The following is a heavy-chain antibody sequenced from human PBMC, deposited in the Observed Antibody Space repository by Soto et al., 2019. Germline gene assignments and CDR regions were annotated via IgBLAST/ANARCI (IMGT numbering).Heavy chain of an antibody. CDR3: AKDRVDTMFRGVTTPPGY. V-gene: IGHV3-23*01. Sequence: PGGSLRLSCAASAFTFSVYAMTWVRQAPGKGLEWVSRISGSGGVTSYADSVKGRFTVSRDNSRNTLYLQMNSLRAEDTAVYYCAKDRVDTMFRGVTTPPGYWGQGT. D-gene: IGHD3-10*01. CDR1: AFTFSVYA. CDR2: ISGSGGVT. J-gene: IGHJ4*02.